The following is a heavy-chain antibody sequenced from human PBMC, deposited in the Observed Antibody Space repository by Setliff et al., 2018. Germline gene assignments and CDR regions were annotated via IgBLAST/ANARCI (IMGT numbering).Heavy chain of an antibody. J-gene: IGHJ3*02. CDR1: GFIFSDYY. CDR3: ARDRISRYYDSGAHAFDI. Sequence: GSLRLSCAASGFIFSDYYMTWVRQAPGKGLELLAYISGSGGDIKYADSVKGRFTISRDNPKNSLYLQMNSLRAEDTAVYYCARDRISRYYDSGAHAFDIWGQGTMVTVSS. V-gene: IGHV3-11*01. D-gene: IGHD3-22*01. CDR2: ISGSGGDI.